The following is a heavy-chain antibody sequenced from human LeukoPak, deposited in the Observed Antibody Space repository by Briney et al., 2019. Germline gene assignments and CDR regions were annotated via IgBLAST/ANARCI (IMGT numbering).Heavy chain of an antibody. D-gene: IGHD6-19*01. J-gene: IGHJ4*02. Sequence: GGSLRLSCAASGFTFSSYAMSWVRQAPGKGLEWVSAISGSGGSTYYADSVKGRFTISRDNSKNTLYLQMNSLRAEDTAVYYCAKDAFRGSGRCRPIDYWGQGTLVTVSS. CDR3: AKDAFRGSGRCRPIDY. V-gene: IGHV3-23*01. CDR1: GFTFSSYA. CDR2: ISGSGGST.